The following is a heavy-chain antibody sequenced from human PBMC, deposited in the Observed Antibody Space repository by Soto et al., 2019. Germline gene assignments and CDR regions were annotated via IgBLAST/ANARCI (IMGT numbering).Heavy chain of an antibody. Sequence: PVGSLRLSCAASGFSVSSNYLSCVRHSPGKWLEWVSVIYSGGSRYYADSVKGRFTISRDNSKNLLYLQMNSLRAEDTAVYYCARGDCGGESPIYCYYGMDFGAHGTTV. D-gene: IGHD2-21*01. CDR2: IYSGGSR. J-gene: IGHJ6*02. CDR1: GFSVSSNY. V-gene: IGHV3-53*01. CDR3: ARGDCGGESPIYCYYGMDF.